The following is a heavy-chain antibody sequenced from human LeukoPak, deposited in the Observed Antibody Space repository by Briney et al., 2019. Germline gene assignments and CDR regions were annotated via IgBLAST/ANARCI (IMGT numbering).Heavy chain of an antibody. V-gene: IGHV4-34*01. CDR2: INHSGST. Sequence: KPSETLSLTCALYGGSFSGYYWSWIRQPPGKGLEWIGEINHSGSTNYNPSLRSRVTISVDTSKNQFSLKLSSVTAADTAVYYCARGAAADYWGQGTLVTVSS. J-gene: IGHJ4*02. D-gene: IGHD6-13*01. CDR1: GGSFSGYY. CDR3: ARGAAADY.